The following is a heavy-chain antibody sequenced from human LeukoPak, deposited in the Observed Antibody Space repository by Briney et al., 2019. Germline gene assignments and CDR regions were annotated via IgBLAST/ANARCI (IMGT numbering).Heavy chain of an antibody. D-gene: IGHD3-3*01. J-gene: IGHJ4*02. V-gene: IGHV3-21*01. CDR2: ISSSSSYI. Sequence: GTSLRLSCAASGFTFSSYSMNWVRQAPGKGLEWVSSISSSSSYIYYADSVKGRFTISRDNAKNSLYLQMNSLRAEDTAVYYCARGPFYDFPFFDYWGQGTLVAVSS. CDR1: GFTFSSYS. CDR3: ARGPFYDFPFFDY.